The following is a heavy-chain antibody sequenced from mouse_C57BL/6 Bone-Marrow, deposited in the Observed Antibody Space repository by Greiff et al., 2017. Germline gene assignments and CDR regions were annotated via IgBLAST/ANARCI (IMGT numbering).Heavy chain of an antibody. CDR2: ISSGGSYT. CDR1: GFTFSSYG. Sequence: EVQRVESGGDLVKPGGSLKLSCAASGFTFSSYGMSWVRQTPDKRLEWVATISSGGSYTYYPDSVKGRFTISRDNAKNTLYLQMSSLKSEDTAMYYCARYYYGFYAMDYWGQGTSVTVSS. D-gene: IGHD1-1*01. V-gene: IGHV5-6*01. J-gene: IGHJ4*01. CDR3: ARYYYGFYAMDY.